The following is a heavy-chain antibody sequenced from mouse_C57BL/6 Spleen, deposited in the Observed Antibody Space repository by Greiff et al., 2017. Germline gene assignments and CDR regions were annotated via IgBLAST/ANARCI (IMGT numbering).Heavy chain of an antibody. D-gene: IGHD4-1*01. V-gene: IGHV5-17*01. CDR2: ISSGSSTI. Sequence: VQLKESGGGLVKPGGSLKLSCAASGFTFSDYGMHWVRQAPEKGLEWVAYISSGSSTIYYADTVKGRFTISRDNAKNTLFLQMTGLRSEDTAMYYCARNWDPVYYFDYWSQGTTLTVSS. J-gene: IGHJ2*01. CDR1: GFTFSDYG. CDR3: ARNWDPVYYFDY.